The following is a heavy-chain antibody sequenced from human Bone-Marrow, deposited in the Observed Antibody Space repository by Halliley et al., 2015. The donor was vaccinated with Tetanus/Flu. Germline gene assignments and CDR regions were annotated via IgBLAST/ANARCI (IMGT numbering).Heavy chain of an antibody. Sequence: TLSLTCTVSGGSISSDYWTWIRQPPGKALDWIGYIYYSGGTDYNPSLKSRVTISLDTSKNQFSLRLRSVTAADTAVYYCARASSSGWIDPWGQGTLVTVSS. CDR2: IYYSGGT. D-gene: IGHD6-19*01. CDR3: ARASSSGWIDP. V-gene: IGHV4-59*01. CDR1: GGSISSDY. J-gene: IGHJ5*02.